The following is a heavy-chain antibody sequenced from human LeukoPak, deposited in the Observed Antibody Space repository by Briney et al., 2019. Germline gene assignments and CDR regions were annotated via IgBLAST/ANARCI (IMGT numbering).Heavy chain of an antibody. V-gene: IGHV3-23*01. J-gene: IGHJ6*03. CDR1: GFTFSSYA. Sequence: GGSLRLSCAASGFTFSSYAMSWVRRAPGKGLEWVSAISGSGGSTYYADSVKGRFTISRDNSKNTLYLQMNSLRAEDTAVYYCAKSGGSYPDYYMDVWGKGTTVTVSS. CDR2: ISGSGGST. CDR3: AKSGGSYPDYYMDV. D-gene: IGHD1-26*01.